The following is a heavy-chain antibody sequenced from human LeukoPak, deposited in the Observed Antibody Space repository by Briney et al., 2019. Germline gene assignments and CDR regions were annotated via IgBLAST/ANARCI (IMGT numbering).Heavy chain of an antibody. CDR2: ISYDGSDK. Sequence: GGSLRLSCAASGFTFSTYGMHWVRQALGKGLEWVAFISYDGSDKYYAEFVKGRFTISRDNSKNTLYMQMNSLRAEDTAVYYCAKSHDSSGSDYWGQGTLVTVSS. J-gene: IGHJ4*02. CDR1: GFTFSTYG. D-gene: IGHD3-22*01. CDR3: AKSHDSSGSDY. V-gene: IGHV3-30*18.